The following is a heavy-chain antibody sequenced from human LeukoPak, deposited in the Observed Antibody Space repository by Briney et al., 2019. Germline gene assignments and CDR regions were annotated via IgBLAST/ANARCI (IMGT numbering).Heavy chain of an antibody. D-gene: IGHD1-14*01. CDR2: SNPSSGSA. CDR1: GYTFTRYY. Sequence: GASVKVSCKASGYTFTRYYMHWVRQAPGQGIEWMGISNPSSGSAIYTQKFQGRVTLTRDTSTNTVYMELRSLRSEDTAVHYCAREGGNNGFDYWDQGTNVTDSS. J-gene: IGHJ4*02. CDR3: AREGGNNGFDY. V-gene: IGHV1-46*01.